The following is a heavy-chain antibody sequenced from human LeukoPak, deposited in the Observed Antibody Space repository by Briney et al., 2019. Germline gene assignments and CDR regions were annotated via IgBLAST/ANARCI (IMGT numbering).Heavy chain of an antibody. CDR3: AKTAEGYSDAFDI. CDR1: GGSISSSW. J-gene: IGHJ3*02. V-gene: IGHV4-4*02. CDR2: IFHSGST. D-gene: IGHD6-13*01. Sequence: PSETLSLTCAVSGGSISSSWWSWVRQPPGKGLEWIGEIFHSGSTNYNPSLKSRVTISVDTSKNQFSLKLSSVTAADTAVYYCAKTAEGYSDAFDIWGQGTMVTVSS.